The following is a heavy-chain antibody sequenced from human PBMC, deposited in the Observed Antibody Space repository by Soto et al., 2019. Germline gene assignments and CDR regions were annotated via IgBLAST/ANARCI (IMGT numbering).Heavy chain of an antibody. CDR3: ARGSYGGNSRVFDY. V-gene: IGHV4-30-2*01. D-gene: IGHD1-26*01. J-gene: IGHJ4*02. Sequence: SETLSLTCAVSGGSISSGGYSWSWIRQPPGKDLEWIGYIYHSGSTYYDPSLKSRVTISVDRSKNQFSLKLSSVTAADTAVYYCARGSYGGNSRVFDYWGQGTLVTVSS. CDR2: IYHSGST. CDR1: GGSISSGGYS.